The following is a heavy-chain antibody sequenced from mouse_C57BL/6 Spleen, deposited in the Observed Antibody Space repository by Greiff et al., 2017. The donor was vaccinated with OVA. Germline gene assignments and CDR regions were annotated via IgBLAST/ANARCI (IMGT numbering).Heavy chain of an antibody. CDR1: GYTFTSYG. CDR2: IYPRSGNT. J-gene: IGHJ2*01. D-gene: IGHD2-4*01. V-gene: IGHV1-81*01. Sequence: VQVVESGAELARPGASVKLSCKASGYTFTSYGISWVKQRTGQGLEWIGEIYPRSGNTYYNEKFKGKATLTADKSSSTAYMELRSLTSEDSAVYFCARRDYDDYWGQGTTLTVSS. CDR3: ARRDYDDY.